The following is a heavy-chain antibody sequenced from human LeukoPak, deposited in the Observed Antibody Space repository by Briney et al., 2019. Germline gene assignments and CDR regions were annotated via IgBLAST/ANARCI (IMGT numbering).Heavy chain of an antibody. CDR2: IRYDGANK. CDR1: GFTFSNYD. V-gene: IGHV3-30*02. D-gene: IGHD3-10*01. Sequence: GGSLRLSCAASGFTFSNYDLHWVRQAPGKGLEWVAFIRYDGANKYSADSVKGRFTISRDNAKNSLYLQMNSLRAEDTAVYYCARDLILYYGSGSYFADSANWGQGTLVTVSS. J-gene: IGHJ4*02. CDR3: ARDLILYYGSGSYFADSAN.